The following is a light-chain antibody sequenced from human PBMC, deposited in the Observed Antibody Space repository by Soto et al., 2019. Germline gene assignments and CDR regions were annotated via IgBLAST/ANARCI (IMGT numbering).Light chain of an antibody. Sequence: QSALAQPPSASGSPGQSVTISCTGTSSDVGDNYVSWYQQHLGKAPKLIIYEVTLRPSGVPARFSGSKSGNTASLTVSGLQADDEADYYCSAYAVINTFVFGTGTKLTVL. J-gene: IGLJ1*01. V-gene: IGLV2-8*01. CDR1: SSDVGDNY. CDR3: SAYAVINTFV. CDR2: EVT.